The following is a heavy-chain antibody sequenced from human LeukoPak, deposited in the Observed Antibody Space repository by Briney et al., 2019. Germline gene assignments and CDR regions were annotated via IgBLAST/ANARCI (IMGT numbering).Heavy chain of an antibody. J-gene: IGHJ4*02. CDR2: IWYDGSNK. V-gene: IGHV3-33*01. D-gene: IGHD6-13*01. Sequence: HSGRSLRLSCAASGFTFSSYGMHWVRQAPGKGLEWVAVIWYDGSNKYYADYVKGRFTISRDNSKNTLYLQMNSLRAEDTAVYYCAREVAAADFDYWGQGTLVTVSS. CDR3: AREVAAADFDY. CDR1: GFTFSSYG.